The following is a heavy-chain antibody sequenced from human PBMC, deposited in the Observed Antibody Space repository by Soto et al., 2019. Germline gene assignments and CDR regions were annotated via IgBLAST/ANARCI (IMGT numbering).Heavy chain of an antibody. CDR2: IYYSGST. CDR3: ARETRMSDSSGYFDY. Sequence: QVQLQESGPGLVKPSQTLSLTCTVSGGSISSGGYYWSWIRQHPGKGLEWIGYIYYSGSTYYNPSLKRRVTRSVDTSKNQCSLKLSSVTAADTAVYYCARETRMSDSSGYFDYWVQGTLVTVSS. V-gene: IGHV4-31*03. D-gene: IGHD3-22*01. J-gene: IGHJ4*02. CDR1: GGSISSGGYY.